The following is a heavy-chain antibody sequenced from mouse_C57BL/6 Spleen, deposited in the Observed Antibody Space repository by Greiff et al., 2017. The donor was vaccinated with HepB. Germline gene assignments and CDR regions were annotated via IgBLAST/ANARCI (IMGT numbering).Heavy chain of an antibody. CDR2: IDPNSGGT. CDR1: GYTFTSYW. V-gene: IGHV1-72*01. J-gene: IGHJ4*01. Sequence: VQLQQPGAELVKPGASVKLSCKASGYTFTSYWMHWVKQRPGRGLEWIGRIDPNSGGTKYNEKFKSKATLTVDKPSSTAYMQLSSLTSEDYAVYYCATMITTRYYAMDYWGQGTSVTVSS. D-gene: IGHD2-4*01. CDR3: ATMITTRYYAMDY.